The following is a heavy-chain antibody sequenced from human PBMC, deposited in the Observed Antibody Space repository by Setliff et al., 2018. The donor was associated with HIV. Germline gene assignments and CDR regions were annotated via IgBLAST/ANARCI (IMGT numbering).Heavy chain of an antibody. J-gene: IGHJ3*01. CDR1: GFTFTDYW. V-gene: IGHV5-51*01. CDR2: IYPGDSDT. Sequence: GESLKISCKASGFTFTDYWIGWVRQMPGRGLEWMGIIYPGDSDTRYGPSFEGQVTISADWSITTAFLQWNSLKASDTAMYYCARRPVSDTFDVWGQGTMVTVSS. CDR3: ARRPVSDTFDV.